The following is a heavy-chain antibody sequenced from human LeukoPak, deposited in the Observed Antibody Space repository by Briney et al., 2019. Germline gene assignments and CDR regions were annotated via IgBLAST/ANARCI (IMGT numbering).Heavy chain of an antibody. CDR1: GYTFTNYG. Sequence: ASVKVSCKASGYTFTNYGISWVRQAPGQGLEWMGWISAYTGNTNYAQNFQGRVTMTTDTSTSTAFMELRSLRSDDTAVYYCARSGVGYFYDNTGYYPFDSWGQGTLVTVSS. J-gene: IGHJ4*02. CDR2: ISAYTGNT. CDR3: ARSGVGYFYDNTGYYPFDS. D-gene: IGHD3-22*01. V-gene: IGHV1-18*01.